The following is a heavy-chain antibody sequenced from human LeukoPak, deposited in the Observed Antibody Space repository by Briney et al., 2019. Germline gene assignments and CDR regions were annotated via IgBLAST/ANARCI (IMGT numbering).Heavy chain of an antibody. D-gene: IGHD6-13*01. CDR2: ISSSSEYT. CDR1: GFIFSTYG. Sequence: GESLRLSCAASGFIFSTYGINWVRQAPGKGLEWVSSISSSSEYTFYADSVKGRFTISRDNAKNSLYLQMNSLRAEDTAVYYCAKGAAADTLYYFDYWGQGTLVTVSS. CDR3: AKGAAADTLYYFDY. V-gene: IGHV3-21*01. J-gene: IGHJ4*02.